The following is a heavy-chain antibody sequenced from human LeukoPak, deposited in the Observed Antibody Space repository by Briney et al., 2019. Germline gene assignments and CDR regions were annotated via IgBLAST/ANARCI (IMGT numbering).Heavy chain of an antibody. CDR2: ISGSGGST. D-gene: IGHD1-26*01. Sequence: GGSLRLSCAASGFTFSSCAMSWVRQAPGKGLEWVSTISGSGGSTYYADSVKGRFTISRDNSKNTLYLQMNSLRAEDTAVYYCAKPSPSGSYYVAKARPYFDYWGQGTLVTVSS. V-gene: IGHV3-23*01. CDR1: GFTFSSCA. J-gene: IGHJ4*02. CDR3: AKPSPSGSYYVAKARPYFDY.